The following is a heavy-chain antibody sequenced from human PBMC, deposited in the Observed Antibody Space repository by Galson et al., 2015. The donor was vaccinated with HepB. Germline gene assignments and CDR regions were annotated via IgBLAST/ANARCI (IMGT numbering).Heavy chain of an antibody. Sequence: LRLSCAASEFTFSDAPIHWVRQASGKGLEWVGRMRSRGNNYATAYAASVKGRFAVSRDDSKNTAYLQMNSLRTEDTAVYYCTTSSFGMKIDYWGQGTLVTVSS. CDR3: TTSSFGMKIDY. CDR2: MRSRGNNYAT. CDR1: EFTFSDAP. V-gene: IGHV3-73*01. J-gene: IGHJ4*02. D-gene: IGHD3-10*01.